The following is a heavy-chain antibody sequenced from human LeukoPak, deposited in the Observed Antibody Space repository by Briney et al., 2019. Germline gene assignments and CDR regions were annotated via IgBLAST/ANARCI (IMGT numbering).Heavy chain of an antibody. V-gene: IGHV4-39*01. CDR2: IYYSGST. CDR3: ERGYSVSNLDP. J-gene: IGHJ5*02. D-gene: IGHD3-22*01. CDR1: GGSISSSSYY. Sequence: SSETLSLTCTVSGGSISSSSYYWGWIRQPPGKGLEWIGSIYYSGSTYYNPSLKSRVTISVDTSKNQFSLKLSSVTAADTAVYYCERGYSVSNLDPWGQGTLVTVSS.